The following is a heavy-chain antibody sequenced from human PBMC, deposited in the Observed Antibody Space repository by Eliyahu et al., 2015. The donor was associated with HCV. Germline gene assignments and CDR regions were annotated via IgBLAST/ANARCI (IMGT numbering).Heavy chain of an antibody. CDR1: GYTFTSYY. J-gene: IGHJ4*02. CDR2: INPSGGST. CDR3: ARRIIGGSYRYLLDY. V-gene: IGHV1-46*01. D-gene: IGHD3-16*02. Sequence: QVQLVQSGAEVKKPGASVKVSCKASGYTFTSYYMHWVRQAPGQGLEWMGIINPSGGSTSYAQKFQGRVTMTRDTSTSTVYMELSSLRSEDTAVYYCARRIIGGSYRYLLDYWGQGTLVTVSS.